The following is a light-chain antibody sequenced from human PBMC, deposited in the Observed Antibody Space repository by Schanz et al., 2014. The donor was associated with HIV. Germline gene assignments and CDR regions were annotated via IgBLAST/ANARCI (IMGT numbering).Light chain of an antibody. CDR1: QSISSW. CDR2: KAS. V-gene: IGKV1-5*03. Sequence: DIQMIQSPSTLSASVGDRVTITCRASQSISSWLAWYQQRPGKAPKLLISKASTLESGVPSRFSGSGSGTDFTFTISSLQPEDIATYYCQQYDNLPPFTFGPGTKVDIK. J-gene: IGKJ3*01. CDR3: QQYDNLPPFT.